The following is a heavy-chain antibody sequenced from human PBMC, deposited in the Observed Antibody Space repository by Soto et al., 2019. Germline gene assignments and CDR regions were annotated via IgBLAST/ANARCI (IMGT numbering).Heavy chain of an antibody. Sequence: GESLKISCKGSGYSFTSYWISWVRQMPGKGLEWMGRIDPSDSYTNYSPSFQGHVTISADKSISTAYLQWSSLKASDTAMYYCAAGRSGSYYSEALVYYYYAMDVWGQGNTVTV. CDR3: AAGRSGSYYSEALVYYYYAMDV. V-gene: IGHV5-10-1*01. CDR1: GYSFTSYW. D-gene: IGHD3-10*01. J-gene: IGHJ6*02. CDR2: IDPSDSYT.